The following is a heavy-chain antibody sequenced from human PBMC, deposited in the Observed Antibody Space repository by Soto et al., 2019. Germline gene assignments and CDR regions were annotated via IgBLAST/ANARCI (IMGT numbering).Heavy chain of an antibody. CDR1: GYSFTSYW. V-gene: IGHV5-51*01. Sequence: GESLKISCKGSGYSFTSYWIGWVRQMPGKGLEWMGIIYPGDSDTRYSPSFQGQVTISADKSISTAYLQWSSLKASDTAMYYCASSRYQLLYGDYYYGMDVWGQGTTVTVSS. D-gene: IGHD2-2*02. CDR2: IYPGDSDT. CDR3: ASSRYQLLYGDYYYGMDV. J-gene: IGHJ6*02.